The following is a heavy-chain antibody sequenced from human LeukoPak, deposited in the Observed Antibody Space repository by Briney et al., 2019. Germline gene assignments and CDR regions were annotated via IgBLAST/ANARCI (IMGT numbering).Heavy chain of an antibody. Sequence: ASVKVSCKASGGTFSSYAISWVRQAPGQGLEWMGWISAYNGNTNYAQKLQGRVTMTTDTSTSTAYMELRSLRSDDTAIYFCVRIYYGPDYWGQGTLVTVSS. CDR3: VRIYYGPDY. D-gene: IGHD4-17*01. V-gene: IGHV1-18*01. CDR2: ISAYNGNT. J-gene: IGHJ4*02. CDR1: GGTFSSYA.